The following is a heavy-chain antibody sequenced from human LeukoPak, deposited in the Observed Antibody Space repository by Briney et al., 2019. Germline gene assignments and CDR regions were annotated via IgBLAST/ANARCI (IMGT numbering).Heavy chain of an antibody. J-gene: IGHJ1*01. V-gene: IGHV3-7*01. CDR2: IKQDGSEK. D-gene: IGHD3-22*01. CDR1: GFTFSSYW. CDR3: AKDFGSHYYDSSGYYQYFQH. Sequence: GGSLRLSCAASGFTFSSYWMSWVRQAPGKGLEWVANIKQDGSEKYYVDSVKGRFTISRDNAKNSLYLQMNSLRAEDTAVYYCAKDFGSHYYDSSGYYQYFQHWGQGTLVTVSS.